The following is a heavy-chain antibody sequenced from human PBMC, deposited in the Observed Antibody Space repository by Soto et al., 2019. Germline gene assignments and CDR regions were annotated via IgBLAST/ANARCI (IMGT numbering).Heavy chain of an antibody. D-gene: IGHD3-3*01. CDR1: GYIYTSYG. Sequence: DSVQVSCKASGYIYTSYGISWVRQAPGQGLEWMGWVRPYNGDTKYAEKFQGRVTMTSDTSTTTAYMELRRLTSDDTAVYYCVRRMGDEFWSLYYYVDYGGQG. J-gene: IGHJ4*02. V-gene: IGHV1-18*04. CDR3: VRRMGDEFWSLYYYVDY. CDR2: VRPYNGDT.